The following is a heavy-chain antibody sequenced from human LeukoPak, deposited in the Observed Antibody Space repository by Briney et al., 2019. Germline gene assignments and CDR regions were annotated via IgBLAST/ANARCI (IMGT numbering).Heavy chain of an antibody. Sequence: PSETLSLTCAVYGGSFSGYYWSWIRQPPGKGLEGIGEINHSGSTNYNPSLKSRVTISVDTSKDQFSLKLSSVTAADTAVYYCASHTGYCTNGVCYTPRNWFDPWGQGTLVTVSS. CDR2: INHSGST. CDR3: ASHTGYCTNGVCYTPRNWFDP. D-gene: IGHD2-8*01. V-gene: IGHV4-34*01. CDR1: GGSFSGYY. J-gene: IGHJ5*02.